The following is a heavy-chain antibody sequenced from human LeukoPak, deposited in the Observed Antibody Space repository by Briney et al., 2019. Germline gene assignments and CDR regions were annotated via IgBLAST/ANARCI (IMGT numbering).Heavy chain of an antibody. V-gene: IGHV1-2*02. CDR2: INPNSGGT. Sequence: ASVKVSCKASGYTFTGYYMHWVRQAPGQGLEWMGWINPNSGGTNYAQKFQGRVTMTRDTSISTAYMELSRLRSDGTAVYYCARDVGGGYRVLNYYYYMDVWGKGTTVTVSS. CDR1: GYTFTGYY. J-gene: IGHJ6*03. CDR3: ARDVGGGYRVLNYYYYMDV. D-gene: IGHD3-3*01.